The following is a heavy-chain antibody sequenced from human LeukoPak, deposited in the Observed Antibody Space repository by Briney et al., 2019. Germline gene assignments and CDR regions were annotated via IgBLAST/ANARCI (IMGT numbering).Heavy chain of an antibody. CDR3: AREGTRHSSFDY. CDR1: GGTFSNYA. Sequence: SVKVSCKASGGTFSNYAISWVRQAPGQGLEWTGGIIPIFGTANYAQKFRGRVTITADKSTRTAYMELSSLRSEDTAVYYCAREGTRHSSFDYWGQGTLVTVSS. D-gene: IGHD6-13*01. J-gene: IGHJ4*02. V-gene: IGHV1-69*06. CDR2: IIPIFGTA.